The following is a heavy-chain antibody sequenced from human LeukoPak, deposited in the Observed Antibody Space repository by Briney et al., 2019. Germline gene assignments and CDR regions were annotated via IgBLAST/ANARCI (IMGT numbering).Heavy chain of an antibody. CDR3: ARLAYSSSWYLDAFDI. V-gene: IGHV4-31*03. CDR2: IYYSGST. D-gene: IGHD6-13*01. J-gene: IGHJ3*02. Sequence: NPSETLSLTCTVSGGSISSGGYYWSWIRQHPGKGLEWIGYIYYSGSTYYNPSLKSRVTMSVDTSKNQFSLKLSSVTAADTAVYYCARLAYSSSWYLDAFDIWGQGTMVTVSS. CDR1: GGSISSGGYY.